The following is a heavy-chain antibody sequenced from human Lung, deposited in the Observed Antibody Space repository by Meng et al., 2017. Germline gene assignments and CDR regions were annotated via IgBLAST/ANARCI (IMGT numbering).Heavy chain of an antibody. V-gene: IGHV4-34*01. J-gene: IGHJ4*02. CDR1: GGSFSDYY. Sequence: QVQLQQLGAELLKPSETLSLTCVVSGGSFSDYYWSWFRQPPGKGLEWIGEINHSGSTNYNPSLESRATISVDTSQNNLSLKLSSVTAADSAVYYCARGPTTMAHDFDYWGQGTLVTVSS. CDR3: ARGPTTMAHDFDY. D-gene: IGHD4-11*01. CDR2: INHSGST.